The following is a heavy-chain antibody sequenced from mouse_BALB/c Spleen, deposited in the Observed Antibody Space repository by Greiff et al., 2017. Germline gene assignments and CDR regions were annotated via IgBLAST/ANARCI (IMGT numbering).Heavy chain of an antibody. CDR3: NARITTVVAYYFDY. D-gene: IGHD1-1*01. CDR1: GFNIKDYN. V-gene: IGHV14-4*02. Sequence: EVQLQQSGAELGGSGASVKLSCKASGFNIKDYNMNGVKQRPEQGLEWIGWIDPENGDTEYAPKFQGKATMTADTSSNTAYLQLSSLTSEDTAVYYCNARITTVVAYYFDYWGQGTTLTVSS. J-gene: IGHJ2*01. CDR2: IDPENGDT.